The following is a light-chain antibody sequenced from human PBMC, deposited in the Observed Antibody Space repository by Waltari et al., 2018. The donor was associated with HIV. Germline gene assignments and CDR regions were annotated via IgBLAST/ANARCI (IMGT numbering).Light chain of an antibody. J-gene: IGLJ2*01. CDR3: SSYTSSSTVV. V-gene: IGLV2-14*01. CDR2: EVS. CDR1: STNVGGYNY. Sequence: QSALTQPASVSGSPGPSITISCTGTSTNVGGYNYVSWYQQHQGTAPKLTIYEVSNRPGGFSNRYSGSKSGNTASLTISGLQAEDEADYYCSSYTSSSTVVFGGGTKLTVL.